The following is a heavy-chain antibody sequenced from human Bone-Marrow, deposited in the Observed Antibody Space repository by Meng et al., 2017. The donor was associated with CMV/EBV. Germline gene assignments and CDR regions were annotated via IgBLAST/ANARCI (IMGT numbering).Heavy chain of an antibody. V-gene: IGHV3-23*03. Sequence: GESLKISCAASGFTFSSYAMGWVRQAPGKGLDWVAYVYGGASRMYYSGSVRGRFTISRDDSTSTLYLRMNRLRADDTAVYFCVKCDLVTWRSLAVPGREWGLGTLVTVSS. J-gene: IGHJ4*02. D-gene: IGHD6-19*01. CDR2: VYGGASRM. CDR3: VKCDLVTWRSLAVPGRE. CDR1: GFTFSSYA.